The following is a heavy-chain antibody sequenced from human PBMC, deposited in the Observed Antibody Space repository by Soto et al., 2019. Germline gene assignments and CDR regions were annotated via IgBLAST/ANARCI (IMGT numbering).Heavy chain of an antibody. CDR1: GGSISSYY. CDR3: ARYPLLINPETYYYYGMDV. V-gene: IGHV4-59*01. CDR2: IYYSGST. Sequence: TXSLTCTVSGGSISSYYWSLIRQPPGKGLEWIGYIYYSGSTNYNPSLKSRFTISVDTSKNQFSLKLSSVTAADTAVYYCARYPLLINPETYYYYGMDVWGQGTTVTASS. D-gene: IGHD1-26*01. J-gene: IGHJ6*02.